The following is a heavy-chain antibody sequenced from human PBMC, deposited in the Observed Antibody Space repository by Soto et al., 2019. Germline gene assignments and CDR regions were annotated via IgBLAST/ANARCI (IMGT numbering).Heavy chain of an antibody. J-gene: IGHJ4*02. CDR3: VKVLARGVGVPRFYFDS. CDR1: GFTFSNSW. CDR2: INADGTST. V-gene: IGHV3-74*01. D-gene: IGHD2-2*01. Sequence: GGSLRLSCAASGFTFSNSWMHWVRQVSGKGLEWVSRINADGTSTSYADSVKGRFTISRDNAKNTLYLHVNSLRADDTAVYYCVKVLARGVGVPRFYFDSWGQGALVTVSS.